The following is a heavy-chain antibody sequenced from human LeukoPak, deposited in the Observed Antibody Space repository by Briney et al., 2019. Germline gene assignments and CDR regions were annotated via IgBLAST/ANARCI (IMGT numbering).Heavy chain of an antibody. CDR2: INHSGST. D-gene: IGHD6-13*01. Sequence: SETLSLTCAVYGGSFSGYYWSWIRQPPGKGLEWIGEINHSGSTNYNPSLKSRVTISVDTSKNQFSLKLSSVTAADTAVYYCARNPRRVIAAAAPWGQGTLVTVSS. CDR1: GGSFSGYY. V-gene: IGHV4-34*01. J-gene: IGHJ5*02. CDR3: ARNPRRVIAAAAP.